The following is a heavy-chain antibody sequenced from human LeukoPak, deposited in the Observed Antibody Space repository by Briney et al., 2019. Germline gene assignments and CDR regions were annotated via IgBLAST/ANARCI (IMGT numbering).Heavy chain of an antibody. D-gene: IGHD3-22*01. J-gene: IGHJ4*02. CDR3: ATAPPNESSGSYDY. V-gene: IGHV1-24*01. Sequence: GGSLRLSCAASGFTFSHYGMHWVRQAPGKGLEWMGGFDPEDGETIYAQKFQGRVTMTEDTSTDTAYMELSSLRSEDTAVYYCATAPPNESSGSYDYWGQGTLVTVSS. CDR2: FDPEDGET. CDR1: GFTFSHYG.